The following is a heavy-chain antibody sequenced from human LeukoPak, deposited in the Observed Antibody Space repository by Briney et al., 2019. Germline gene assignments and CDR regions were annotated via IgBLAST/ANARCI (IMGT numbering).Heavy chain of an antibody. D-gene: IGHD3-22*01. CDR1: GFTFSSYG. CDR3: AKDLGYYDSSGIYYYYGMDV. J-gene: IGHJ6*02. CDR2: ISYDGSNK. Sequence: GRSLRLSCAASGFTFSSYGMHWVRQAPGKGLEWVAVISYDGSNKYYADSVKGRFTISRDNSKNTPYLQMNSLRAEDTAVYYCAKDLGYYDSSGIYYYYGMDVWGQGTTVTVSS. V-gene: IGHV3-30*18.